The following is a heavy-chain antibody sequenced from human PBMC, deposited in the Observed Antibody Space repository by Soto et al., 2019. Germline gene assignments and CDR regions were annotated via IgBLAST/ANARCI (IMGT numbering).Heavy chain of an antibody. CDR1: GFTFSNAW. D-gene: IGHD3-10*01. V-gene: IGHV3-15*01. CDR2: IKSTTDGGTT. J-gene: IGHJ4*02. Sequence: GGSLRLSCAASGFTFSNAWMSWVRQAPGKGLEWVGRIKSTTDGGTTDYAAPVKGRFTISRDDSKNTLYLQMNSRKTEDTAVDYCTTEFARATHGYWGQGALVTFSS. CDR3: TTEFARATHGY.